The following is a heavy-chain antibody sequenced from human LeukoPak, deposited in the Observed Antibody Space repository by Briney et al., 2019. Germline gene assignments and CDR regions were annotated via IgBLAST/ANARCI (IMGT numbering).Heavy chain of an antibody. D-gene: IGHD3-10*01. J-gene: IGHJ4*02. Sequence: GGTLRLSCTASGFTFSTYWINWVRQSPGKGLVWVALINGGRSPTTHADSVKGRFTISRDNAKNTAYLQMNSLRDEDTAVYFCARDYAGSPDYWGQGTLVTVSA. CDR3: ARDYAGSPDY. V-gene: IGHV3-74*03. CDR2: INGGRSPT. CDR1: GFTFSTYW.